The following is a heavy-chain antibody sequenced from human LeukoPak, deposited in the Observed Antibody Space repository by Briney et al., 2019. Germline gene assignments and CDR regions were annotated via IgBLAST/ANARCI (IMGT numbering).Heavy chain of an antibody. J-gene: IGHJ4*02. CDR2: IRSKVSSYAT. CDR1: GFSFSGSA. CDR3: TTGDRGY. Sequence: PGGSLRLSCATSGFSFSGSAMHWVRQASGKGLEWVGCIRSKVSSYATAYAASAKGRFTISREDSKNTAYLQMNSLKTEDTAVYYCTTGDRGYWGQGILVTVSS. D-gene: IGHD7-27*01. V-gene: IGHV3-73*01.